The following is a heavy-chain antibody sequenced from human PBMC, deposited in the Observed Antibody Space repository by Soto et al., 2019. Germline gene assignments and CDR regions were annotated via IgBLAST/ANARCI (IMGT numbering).Heavy chain of an antibody. J-gene: IGHJ4*02. Sequence: QVQLQESGPGLVKPSQTLSLTCTVSVGSISSGCYYWSFIRQHPGKGLEWIGYIYYSGSTYYNPFLKRRVTISVKTSKNPFALTLSSLTAADTAVYYCGRVITVYATYYFEYWGQGTLVTVSS. CDR3: GRVITVYATYYFEY. D-gene: IGHD2-8*01. V-gene: IGHV4-31*03. CDR2: IYYSGST. CDR1: VGSISSGCYY.